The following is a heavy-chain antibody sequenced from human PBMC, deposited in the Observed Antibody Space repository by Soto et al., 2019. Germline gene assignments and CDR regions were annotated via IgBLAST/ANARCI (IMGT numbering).Heavy chain of an antibody. CDR1: GFTFSSYA. V-gene: IGHV3-23*01. D-gene: IGHD2-2*02. J-gene: IGHJ4*02. Sequence: EVQLLESGGGLVQPGGSLRLSCAASGFTFSSYAMSWVRQAPGKGLEWVSAFSGSGSGTYYADSVKGRFTISRDNSKNTLYLQMNSLRAEDTAVYYCVRDCSTTRCYNWGQGTLVTVSS. CDR3: VRDCSTTRCYN. CDR2: FSGSGSGT.